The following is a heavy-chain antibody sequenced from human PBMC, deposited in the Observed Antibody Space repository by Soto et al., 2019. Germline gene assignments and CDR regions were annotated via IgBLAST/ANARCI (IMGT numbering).Heavy chain of an antibody. CDR1: GGSISSGGYY. J-gene: IGHJ4*02. CDR2: IYYSGST. D-gene: IGHD5-12*01. V-gene: IGHV4-31*03. Sequence: QVQLQESGPGLVKPSQTLSLTCTVSGGSISSGGYYWSWIRQHPGKGLEWIGYIYYSGSTYYNPSLKSRVTKSVDTSKNQFSLKLSSVTAADTAVYYCARDWDSGYDGINIDYWGQGTMVTVSS. CDR3: ARDWDSGYDGINIDY.